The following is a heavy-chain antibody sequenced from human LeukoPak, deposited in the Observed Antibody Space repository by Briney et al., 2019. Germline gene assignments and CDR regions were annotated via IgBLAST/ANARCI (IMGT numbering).Heavy chain of an antibody. J-gene: IGHJ5*02. Sequence: PSETLFLTCTVSGGSISSGGYYWSWIRQPPGKGLEWIGYIYHSGSTYYNPSLKSRVTISVDTSKNQFSLKLSSVTAADTAVYYCAREIVATIGYNWFDPWGQGTLVTVSS. CDR3: AREIVATIGYNWFDP. CDR1: GGSISSGGYY. D-gene: IGHD5-12*01. V-gene: IGHV4-30-2*05. CDR2: IYHSGST.